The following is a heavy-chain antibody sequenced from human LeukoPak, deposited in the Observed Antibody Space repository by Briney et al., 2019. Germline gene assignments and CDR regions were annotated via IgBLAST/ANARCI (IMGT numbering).Heavy chain of an antibody. V-gene: IGHV3-30-3*01. CDR1: GFTFSSYA. D-gene: IGHD3-10*01. Sequence: GGSLRLSCAASGFTFSSYAMHWVRQAPGKGLEWVAVVSYDGGNKYYADSVKGRFTISRDNSKNTLYLQLNSLRAEDTAVYYCASPYGSGTYYDYFDYWGQGTLVTVSS. J-gene: IGHJ4*02. CDR2: VSYDGGNK. CDR3: ASPYGSGTYYDYFDY.